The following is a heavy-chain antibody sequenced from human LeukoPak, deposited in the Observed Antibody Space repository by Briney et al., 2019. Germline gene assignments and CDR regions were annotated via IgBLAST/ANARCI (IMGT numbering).Heavy chain of an antibody. V-gene: IGHV4-30-4*01. J-gene: IGHJ4*02. Sequence: SQTLSLTCTVSGGSIRSGDNYWSWIRQPPGKGLEWIGYIYYSGSTYYNPSLKSRLTISVDTSKNQFSLKLTSVTAADTAVYFCARARRSSGYYHFGYWGQGTLVTVSS. CDR2: IYYSGST. CDR3: ARARRSSGYYHFGY. D-gene: IGHD3-22*01. CDR1: GGSIRSGDNY.